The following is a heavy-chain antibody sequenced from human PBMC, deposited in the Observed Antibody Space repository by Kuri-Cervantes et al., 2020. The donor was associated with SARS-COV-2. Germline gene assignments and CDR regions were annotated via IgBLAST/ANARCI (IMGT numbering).Heavy chain of an antibody. J-gene: IGHJ4*02. CDR3: TKDDFWSGYSDY. V-gene: IGHV3-49*04. CDR1: GFTFGDYA. D-gene: IGHD3-3*01. CDR2: IRSKAYGGTT. Sequence: GESLKISCTASGFTFGDYAMSWVCQAPGKGLEWVGFIRSKAYGGTTEYAASVKGRFTISRDDSKSIAYLQMNSLKTEDTAVYYCTKDDFWSGYSDYWGQGTLVTVSS.